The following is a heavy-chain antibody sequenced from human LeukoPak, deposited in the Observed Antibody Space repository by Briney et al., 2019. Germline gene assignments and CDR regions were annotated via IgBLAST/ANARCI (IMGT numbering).Heavy chain of an antibody. V-gene: IGHV3-48*03. J-gene: IGHJ3*02. CDR1: GFTFSSYE. Sequence: GGSLRLSCAASGFTFSSYEMNWVRQAPGKGLEWVSYISSSGSTIYYADSVKGRFTISRDNAKNSLYLQMNSLRAEDTAVYYCARDFSSHGFGELADAFDIWGQGTMVTVSS. D-gene: IGHD3-10*01. CDR2: ISSSGSTI. CDR3: ARDFSSHGFGELADAFDI.